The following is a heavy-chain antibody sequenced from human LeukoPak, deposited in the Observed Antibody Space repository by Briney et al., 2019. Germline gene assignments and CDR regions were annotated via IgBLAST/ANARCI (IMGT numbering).Heavy chain of an antibody. CDR3: ARDQRIAAAVWFDP. CDR2: INPNSGGT. D-gene: IGHD6-13*01. V-gene: IGHV1-2*02. Sequence: ASVKVSCKASGYTFTGYYMHWVRQAPGQGLEWMGWINPNSGGTNYAQKFQGRVTMTRDTSISTAYMELSRLRSDDTAVYYCARDQRIAAAVWFDPWGQGTLVTVSS. CDR1: GYTFTGYY. J-gene: IGHJ5*02.